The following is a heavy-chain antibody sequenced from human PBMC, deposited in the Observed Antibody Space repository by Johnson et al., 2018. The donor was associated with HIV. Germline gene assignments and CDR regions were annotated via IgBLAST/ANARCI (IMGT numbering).Heavy chain of an antibody. D-gene: IGHD6-6*01. V-gene: IGHV3-20*04. Sequence: VQLVESGGVVVQPGGSLRLSCAASGFTFDDYGMSWVRQAPGKGLEWVSCLNWNGGSTAYGDSVKGRFTISRDNAKNSLYLQMNSLRAEDTALYFCARDGRGEQLVDQGDAFDIWGQGTMVTVSS. J-gene: IGHJ3*02. CDR3: ARDGRGEQLVDQGDAFDI. CDR2: LNWNGGST. CDR1: GFTFDDYG.